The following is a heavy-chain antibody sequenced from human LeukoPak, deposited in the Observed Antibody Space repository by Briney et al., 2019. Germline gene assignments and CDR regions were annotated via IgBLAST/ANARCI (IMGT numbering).Heavy chain of an antibody. J-gene: IGHJ4*02. Sequence: KPSETLSLTCTVSGGSISSSSYYWGWIRQPPGKGLEWIGSIYYSGSSYYSPSLKSRVTISVDTSKNQFSLKLSSVTAADTAVYYCARPIAAAGLRFSFDYWGQGTLVTVSS. CDR1: GGSISSSSYY. D-gene: IGHD6-13*01. CDR2: IYYSGSS. V-gene: IGHV4-39*01. CDR3: ARPIAAAGLRFSFDY.